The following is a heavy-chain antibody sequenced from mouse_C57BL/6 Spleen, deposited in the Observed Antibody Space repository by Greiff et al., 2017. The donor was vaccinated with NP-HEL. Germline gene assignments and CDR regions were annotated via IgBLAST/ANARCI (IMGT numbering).Heavy chain of an antibody. CDR2: IHPNSGST. V-gene: IGHV1-64*01. D-gene: IGHD2-2*01. Sequence: VQLQQPGAELVKPGASVKLSCKASGYTFTSYWMHWVTQRPGQGLEWIGMIHPNSGSTNYNEKFKSKATLTVDKSSSTAYMQLSSLTSEDSAVYYCARSEAMVTRVLYYFDYWGQGTTLTVSS. J-gene: IGHJ2*01. CDR1: GYTFTSYW. CDR3: ARSEAMVTRVLYYFDY.